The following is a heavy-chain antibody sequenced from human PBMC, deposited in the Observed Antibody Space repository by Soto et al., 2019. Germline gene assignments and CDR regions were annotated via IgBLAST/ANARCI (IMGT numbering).Heavy chain of an antibody. J-gene: IGHJ6*03. D-gene: IGHD6-19*01. CDR1: GGSSINYY. V-gene: IGHV4-59*01. CDR3: ARALAVPDLLADSFVDYYYYMDV. CDR2: VYSSGHT. Sequence: SETLSLTCTVSGGSSINYYWTWIRQPPGKGLKWIGYVYSSGHTSYNPSLKSRVTISIDTSKNQFSLKLSSVTAADTAVYYCARALAVPDLLADSFVDYYYYMDVWGQGTTVTVSS.